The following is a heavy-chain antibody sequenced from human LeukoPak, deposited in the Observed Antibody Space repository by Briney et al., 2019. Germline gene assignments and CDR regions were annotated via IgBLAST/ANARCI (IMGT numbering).Heavy chain of an antibody. Sequence: SETLSLTCTVSGGSISSSSYYWGWIRQPPGNGLEWIGSISYSGSTYYNPSLKSRVTISADTSKKQFSLKLSSVTAADTAVYYCARGYCSGGSCYSYYYYSYMDVWGKGTTVTVSS. J-gene: IGHJ6*03. CDR2: ISYSGST. D-gene: IGHD2-15*01. V-gene: IGHV4-39*07. CDR3: ARGYCSGGSCYSYYYYSYMDV. CDR1: GGSISSSSYY.